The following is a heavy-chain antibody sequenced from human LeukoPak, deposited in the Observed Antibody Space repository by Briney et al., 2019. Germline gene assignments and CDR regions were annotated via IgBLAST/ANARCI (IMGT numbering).Heavy chain of an antibody. J-gene: IGHJ4*02. CDR2: ISYDGSNK. Sequence: GGSLRLSCAASGLTFSSYAMHWVRQAPGKGLEWVAVISYDGSNKYYADSVKGRFTISRDNSKNTLYLQMNSLRAEDTAVYYCARDNTATFDYWGQGTLVTVSS. D-gene: IGHD5-18*01. CDR1: GLTFSSYA. V-gene: IGHV3-30-3*01. CDR3: ARDNTATFDY.